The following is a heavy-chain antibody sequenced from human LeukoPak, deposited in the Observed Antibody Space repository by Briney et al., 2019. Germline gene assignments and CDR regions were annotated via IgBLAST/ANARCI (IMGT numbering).Heavy chain of an antibody. CDR3: ARRYYYGSGSYYNLCWFDP. CDR1: GGSFSGYY. D-gene: IGHD3-10*01. J-gene: IGHJ5*02. Sequence: SETLSLTCAVYGGSFSGYYWSWIRQPPGKGLEWIGEINHSGSTNYNPSLKSRVTISVDTSKNQFSLKLSSVTAADTAVYYCARRYYYGSGSYYNLCWFDPWGQGTLVTVSS. V-gene: IGHV4-34*01. CDR2: INHSGST.